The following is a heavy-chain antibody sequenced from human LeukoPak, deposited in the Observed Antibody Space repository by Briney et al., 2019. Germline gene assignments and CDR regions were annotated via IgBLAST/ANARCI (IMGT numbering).Heavy chain of an antibody. V-gene: IGHV3-15*01. Sequence: GGSRTLSCAASGVAFGNAWMAWVRQAPGKGLEWVSRIISKASGGAADYAAFVKGRFTISRDDSKATLYLQMSSLEIEDTAVYYCTTYRYNYGSTGYSYFDYWGQGTLVTVSS. CDR2: IISKASGGAA. CDR1: GVAFGNAW. J-gene: IGHJ4*02. CDR3: TTYRYNYGSTGYSYFDY. D-gene: IGHD3-22*01.